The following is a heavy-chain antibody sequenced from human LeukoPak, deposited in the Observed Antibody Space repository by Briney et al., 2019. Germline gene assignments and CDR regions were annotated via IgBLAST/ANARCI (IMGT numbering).Heavy chain of an antibody. J-gene: IGHJ4*02. V-gene: IGHV3-48*03. CDR1: GFTFSSYE. CDR2: ISSSGSTI. D-gene: IGHD3-3*01. Sequence: SGGSLRLSCAASGFTFSSYEMNWVRQAPGKGREWVSYISSSGSTIYYADSVKGRFTISRDNAKNSLYLQMNSLRAEDTAVYYCARGGGYDFWSGYTTGGQGTLVTVSS. CDR3: ARGGGYDFWSGYTT.